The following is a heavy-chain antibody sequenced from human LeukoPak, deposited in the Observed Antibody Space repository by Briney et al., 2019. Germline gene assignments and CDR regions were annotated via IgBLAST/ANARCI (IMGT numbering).Heavy chain of an antibody. V-gene: IGHV4-34*01. Sequence: SETLSLTCTVSGGSISSYYWSWIRQPPGKGLEWIGEINRSGTTNYNESLKSRVTMSVDTSKIQFSLRLNSVTAADTAVYYCARMPKHITILGVVAITPVWGQGTLVSVSS. CDR1: GGSISSYY. D-gene: IGHD3-3*01. J-gene: IGHJ4*02. CDR3: ARMPKHITILGVVAITPV. CDR2: INRSGTT.